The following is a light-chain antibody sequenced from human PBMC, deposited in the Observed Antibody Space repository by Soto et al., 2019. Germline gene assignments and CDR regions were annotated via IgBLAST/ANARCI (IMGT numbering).Light chain of an antibody. Sequence: DIQMTQSPSTLSASVGDRVTITCRASQSISSWLAWYQQKAGKAPKLLIYQASSIESGVPSRFSGSGSETEFALTISSLQPDDIATYYCQQYSSYSVTFGGGTKVEIK. J-gene: IGKJ4*01. V-gene: IGKV1-5*03. CDR1: QSISSW. CDR3: QQYSSYSVT. CDR2: QAS.